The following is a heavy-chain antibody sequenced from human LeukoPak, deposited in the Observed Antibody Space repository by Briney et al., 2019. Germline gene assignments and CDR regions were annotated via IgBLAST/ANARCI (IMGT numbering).Heavy chain of an antibody. Sequence: SETLSLTCAVYGGSFSGYYWSWIRQPPGKGLEWIGEINQSGSTNYNPSLKSRVTISVDTSKNQFSLKLSSVTAADTAVYYCARGYPTAAFDIWGQGTMVTVSS. V-gene: IGHV4-34*01. J-gene: IGHJ3*02. CDR2: INQSGST. CDR3: ARGYPTAAFDI. CDR1: GGSFSGYY.